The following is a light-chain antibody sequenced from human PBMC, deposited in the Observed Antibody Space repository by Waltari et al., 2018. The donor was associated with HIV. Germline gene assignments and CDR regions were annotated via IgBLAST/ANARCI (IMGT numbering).Light chain of an antibody. CDR2: SAS. V-gene: IGKV1-39*01. CDR1: QNINNF. CDR3: RQSYGPPLT. Sequence: QMTQSPSSLSASVGDRVTITCRTSQNINNFLNWYQQKPGKAPKLLIYSASTLESGVPSRFSGSGSRTSFTLTISGLQPDDFATYYCRQSYGPPLTFGPGTKVDL. J-gene: IGKJ3*01.